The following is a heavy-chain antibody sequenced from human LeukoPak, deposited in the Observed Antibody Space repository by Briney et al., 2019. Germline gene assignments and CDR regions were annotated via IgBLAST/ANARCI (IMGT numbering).Heavy chain of an antibody. Sequence: PSETLSLTCTVSGGSISGYYCSWIRQPPGKRLEWIGHIYYSGGTNYNPSLKSRVTMSVDTSKNQFSLKLTSVTAADTAVYYCAGRGYTLNYWGQGTLVTVSS. CDR1: GGSISGYY. V-gene: IGHV4-59*01. CDR3: AGRGYTLNY. CDR2: IYYSGGT. D-gene: IGHD1-1*01. J-gene: IGHJ4*02.